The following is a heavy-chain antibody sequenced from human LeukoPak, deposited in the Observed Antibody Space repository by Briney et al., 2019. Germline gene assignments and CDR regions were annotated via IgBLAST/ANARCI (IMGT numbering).Heavy chain of an antibody. D-gene: IGHD3-10*01. Sequence: SETLSLTCAVYGGSFSGYYWSWIRQPPGKGLEWIGEINHSGSTNYNPSLKSRVTISVDTSKNQFSLKLSSVTAADTAVYYCASRITMVRGAPALDPWGQGTLVTVSS. V-gene: IGHV4-34*01. J-gene: IGHJ5*02. CDR2: INHSGST. CDR1: GGSFSGYY. CDR3: ASRITMVRGAPALDP.